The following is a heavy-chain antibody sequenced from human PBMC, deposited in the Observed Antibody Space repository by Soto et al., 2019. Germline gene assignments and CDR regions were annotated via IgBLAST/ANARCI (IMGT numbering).Heavy chain of an antibody. CDR1: GFTFSSYS. Sequence: GGSLRLSCAASGFTFSSYSMNWVRQAPGKGLEWVSSISSSSSYIYYADSVKGRFTISRDNAKNSLYLQMNSLRAEDTAVYYCARGGYFDWTQGAFDIWGQGTMVTVSS. CDR3: ARGGYFDWTQGAFDI. D-gene: IGHD3-9*01. CDR2: ISSSSSYI. J-gene: IGHJ3*02. V-gene: IGHV3-21*01.